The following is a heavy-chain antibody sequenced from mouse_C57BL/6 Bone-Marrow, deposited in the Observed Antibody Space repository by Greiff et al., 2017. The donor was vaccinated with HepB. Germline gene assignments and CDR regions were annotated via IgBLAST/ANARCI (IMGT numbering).Heavy chain of an antibody. CDR1: GYTFTSYG. CDR2: IYPRSGNT. Sequence: VQLVESGAELARPGASVKLSCKASGYTFTSYGISWVKQSTGQGLEWIGEIYPRSGNTYYNEKFKGKATLTADKSSSTAYMELRSLTSEDSAVYFCARPPYYFDYWGQGTTLTVSS. CDR3: ARPPYYFDY. V-gene: IGHV1-81*01. J-gene: IGHJ2*01.